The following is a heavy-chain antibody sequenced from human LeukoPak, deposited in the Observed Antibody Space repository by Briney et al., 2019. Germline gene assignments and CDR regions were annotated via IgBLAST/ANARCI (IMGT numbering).Heavy chain of an antibody. CDR3: AKDGYYDFWSGQTGVDYFDY. Sequence: GGSLRLSCAASGFTFSSYAMSWVRQAPGKGLEWVSAISGSGGSTYYADSVKGRFTISRDNSKNTLYLQMNSLRAEGTAVYYCAKDGYYDFWSGQTGVDYFDYWGQGTLVTVSS. J-gene: IGHJ4*02. CDR1: GFTFSSYA. CDR2: ISGSGGST. D-gene: IGHD3-3*01. V-gene: IGHV3-23*01.